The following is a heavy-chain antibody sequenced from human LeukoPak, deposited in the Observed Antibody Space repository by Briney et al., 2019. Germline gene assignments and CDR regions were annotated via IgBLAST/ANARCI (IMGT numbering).Heavy chain of an antibody. CDR2: ISGSGGST. J-gene: IGHJ6*03. CDR3: AKSPMVRGVMERYYYYMDV. Sequence: GGSLRLSCAASGFTFSSYGMSWVRQAPGKGLEWGSAISGSGGSTYYADSVKGRFTISRDNSKNTLYLQMNSLRAEDTAVYYCAKSPMVRGVMERYYYYMDVWGKGTTVTISS. CDR1: GFTFSSYG. V-gene: IGHV3-23*01. D-gene: IGHD3-10*01.